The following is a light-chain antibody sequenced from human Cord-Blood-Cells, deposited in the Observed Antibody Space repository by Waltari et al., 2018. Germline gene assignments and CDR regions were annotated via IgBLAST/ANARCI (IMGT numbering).Light chain of an antibody. J-gene: IGLJ3*02. CDR2: EGS. CDR3: CSYAGSSTSWV. CDR1: SSDVASYTL. V-gene: IGLV2-23*01. Sequence: QSALTQPASVSGSPGQSITISCTGTSSDVASYTLASRYQQHPGKAPKLMIYEGSKRPSGVSNRFSGSKSGNTASLTISGLQAEDEADYYCCSYAGSSTSWVFGGGTKLTVL.